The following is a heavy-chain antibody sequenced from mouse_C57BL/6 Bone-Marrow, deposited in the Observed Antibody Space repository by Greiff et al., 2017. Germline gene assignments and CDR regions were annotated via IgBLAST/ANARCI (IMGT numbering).Heavy chain of an antibody. CDR3: ARKSNWDPGFDY. D-gene: IGHD4-1*01. CDR2: INPYNGGT. J-gene: IGHJ2*01. CDR1: GYTFTDYY. V-gene: IGHV1-19*01. Sequence: EVQLQQSGPVLVKPGASVKMSCKASGYTFTDYYMNWVKQSHGKSLEWIGVINPYNGGTSYNQKFKGKATLTVDKSSSTAYMELNSLTSEDSAVYYCARKSNWDPGFDYWGQGTTLTVSS.